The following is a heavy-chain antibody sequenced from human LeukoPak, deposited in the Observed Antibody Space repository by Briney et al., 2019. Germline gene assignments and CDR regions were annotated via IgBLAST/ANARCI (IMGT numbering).Heavy chain of an antibody. CDR2: IYYSGST. Sequence: PSETLSLTCAVSGGSISSGGYSWSWIRQPPGKGLEWIGYIYYSGSTYYNPSLKSRVTISVDTSKNQFSLKLSSVTAADTAVYYCARDGYSYVGGLDYWGQGTLVTVSS. D-gene: IGHD5-18*01. CDR1: GGSISSGGYS. J-gene: IGHJ4*02. V-gene: IGHV4-30-4*07. CDR3: ARDGYSYVGGLDY.